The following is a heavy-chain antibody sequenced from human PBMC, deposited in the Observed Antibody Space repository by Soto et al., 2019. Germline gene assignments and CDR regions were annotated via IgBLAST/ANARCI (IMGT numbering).Heavy chain of an antibody. V-gene: IGHV1-18*04. D-gene: IGHD1-26*01. CDR2: ISAYNGNT. Sequence: GASVKVSCKASGYTFTSYGISWVRQAPGQGLEWMGWISAYNGNTNYAQKLQGRVTMTTDTSTSTAYMELRSLRSDDTAVYYCARDTSGSYFEARYYYYGMDVWGQGTRVTVSS. CDR1: GYTFTSYG. CDR3: ARDTSGSYFEARYYYYGMDV. J-gene: IGHJ6*02.